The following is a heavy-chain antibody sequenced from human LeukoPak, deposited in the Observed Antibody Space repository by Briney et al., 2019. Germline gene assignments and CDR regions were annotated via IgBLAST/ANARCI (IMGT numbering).Heavy chain of an antibody. Sequence: SVKVSCKASGGTFSSYAISWVRQAPGQGLEWMGRIIPILGMANYAQKFQGRVTITADKSTSTAYMELSSLRSEDTAVYYCARVPTRGYYGSGSYFDYWGQGTLVTVSS. V-gene: IGHV1-69*04. CDR3: ARVPTRGYYGSGSYFDY. D-gene: IGHD3-10*01. CDR2: IIPILGMA. J-gene: IGHJ4*02. CDR1: GGTFSSYA.